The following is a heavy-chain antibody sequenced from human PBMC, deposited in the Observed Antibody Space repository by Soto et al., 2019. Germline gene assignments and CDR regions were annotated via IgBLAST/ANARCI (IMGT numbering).Heavy chain of an antibody. D-gene: IGHD5-12*01. CDR1: GFSVTANY. CDR3: HGYGY. J-gene: IGHJ4*02. Sequence: EVQVVESGGGLIQPGGSLRLSCEVSGFSVTANYMSWVRQAPGKGLEWVSVIYSGGSTYYIDSVKGRFSISRDISKNTLYLHMTSLRAEDTAVYYCHGYGYWGQGTPVTVSS. V-gene: IGHV3-53*01. CDR2: IYSGGST.